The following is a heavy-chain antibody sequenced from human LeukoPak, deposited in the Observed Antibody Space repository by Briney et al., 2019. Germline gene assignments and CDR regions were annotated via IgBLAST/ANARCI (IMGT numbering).Heavy chain of an antibody. CDR3: AKDVLYYYDSSGYSDY. CDR1: GFTFSSYA. CDR2: ISGSGGST. Sequence: GGSLRLSCAASGFTFSSYAMSWVRQAPGKGLEWVSAISGSGGSTYYADSVKGRFTISRDNSKNTLYLQMNSLRAEDTAVYYCAKDVLYYYDSSGYSDYWGQGTLVTVSS. V-gene: IGHV3-23*01. D-gene: IGHD3-22*01. J-gene: IGHJ4*02.